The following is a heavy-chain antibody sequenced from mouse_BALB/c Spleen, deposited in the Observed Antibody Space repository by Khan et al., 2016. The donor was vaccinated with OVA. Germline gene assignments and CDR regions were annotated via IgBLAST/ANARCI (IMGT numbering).Heavy chain of an antibody. CDR1: GFTFSDYG. Sequence: EVALVESGGGLVQPGGSRKLSCAASGFTFSDYGMAWVRQAPGKGPEWVAFISDLAYTFYYADTVTGRFTLSRENAKNTLYLEMSSLRSGDRALYYCARVGGTAPFAYWGQGTLVTVSA. CDR2: ISDLAYTF. V-gene: IGHV5-15*02. CDR3: ARVGGTAPFAY. J-gene: IGHJ3*01. D-gene: IGHD1-2*01.